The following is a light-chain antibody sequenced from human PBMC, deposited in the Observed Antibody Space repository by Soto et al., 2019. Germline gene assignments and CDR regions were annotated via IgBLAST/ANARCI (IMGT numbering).Light chain of an antibody. J-gene: IGLJ2*01. CDR2: DVS. V-gene: IGLV2-14*01. CDR3: SSYTSSSTVV. Sequence: QSALTQPASVSGSPGQSITISCTGTSSDVGGYNYVSWYPQHPGKAPKLMIYDVSTRPSGVSNRFSGSKSGNTASLTISGLQAEDEADYYCSSYTSSSTVVFGGGTKVTVL. CDR1: SSDVGGYNY.